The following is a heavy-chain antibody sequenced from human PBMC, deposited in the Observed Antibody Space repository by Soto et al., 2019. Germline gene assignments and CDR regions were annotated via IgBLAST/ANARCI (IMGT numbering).Heavy chain of an antibody. CDR3: AKGGDYGSGLFDP. Sequence: EVHLLESGGGLVQPGGSLRLSCAASGFTFSSYAMSWVRQAPGKGLEWVSAISGSGGSTYYADSVKGRFTISRDNSKNTLYLQMNTLRAEDTAVYYCAKGGDYGSGLFDPWGQGTLVTVSS. CDR1: GFTFSSYA. D-gene: IGHD3-10*01. J-gene: IGHJ5*02. CDR2: ISGSGGST. V-gene: IGHV3-23*01.